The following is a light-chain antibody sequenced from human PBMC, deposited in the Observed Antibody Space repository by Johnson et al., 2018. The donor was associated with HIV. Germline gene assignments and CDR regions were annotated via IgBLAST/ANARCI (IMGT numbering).Light chain of an antibody. CDR2: DNN. V-gene: IGLV1-51*01. Sequence: QPVLTQPPSVSAAPGQKVTISCSGSSSNIGNNYVSWYQQFPGTAPKLLIYDNNKRPSGIPDRFSGSKSGTSATLGITGLQTGDEADYSCGIWDSSLSAYVFGTGTKVTVL. CDR1: SSNIGNNY. CDR3: GIWDSSLSAYV. J-gene: IGLJ1*01.